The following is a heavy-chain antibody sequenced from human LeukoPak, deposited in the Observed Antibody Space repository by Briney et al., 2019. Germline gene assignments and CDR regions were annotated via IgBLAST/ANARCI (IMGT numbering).Heavy chain of an antibody. CDR1: GFTFNNAW. CDR3: ATYRTGYYYFDY. D-gene: IGHD3-9*01. J-gene: IGHJ4*02. V-gene: IGHV3-15*01. CDR2: IKSKTDGGTT. Sequence: PGGSLRLSCAASGFTFNNAWMSWVRQAPGKGLEWVGRIKSKTDGGTTEYAAPVKGRFTISRDDSKSTLCLQMNSLETEDTAVYYCATYRTGYYYFDYWGPGTLVTVSS.